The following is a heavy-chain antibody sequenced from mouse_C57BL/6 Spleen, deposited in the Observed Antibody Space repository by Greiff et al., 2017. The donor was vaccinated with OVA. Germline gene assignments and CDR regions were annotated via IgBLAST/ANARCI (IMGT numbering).Heavy chain of an antibody. J-gene: IGHJ4*01. CDR3: ARSQEDWAMDY. V-gene: IGHV1-69*01. Sequence: QVQLQQPGAELVMPGASVKLSCKASGYTFTSYWMHWVKQRPGQGLEWIGEIDPSDSYTNYNQKFKGKSTLTVDKSSSTAYMQLSSLTSEDSAVYYCARSQEDWAMDYWGQGTSVTVSS. CDR2: IDPSDSYT. CDR1: GYTFTSYW.